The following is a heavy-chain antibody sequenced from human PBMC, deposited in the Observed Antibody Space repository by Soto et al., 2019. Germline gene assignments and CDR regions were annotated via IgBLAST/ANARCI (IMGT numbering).Heavy chain of an antibody. Sequence: GGSLRLSCAASGFTFSSYAMSWVRQAPGKGLEWVSAISGSGGSTYYADSVKGRFTISRDNSKNTLYLQMNSLRAEDTAVYYCAKVRVLSYYDSNGYYGPFDYWGQGTLVTVSS. V-gene: IGHV3-23*01. CDR1: GFTFSSYA. CDR2: ISGSGGST. CDR3: AKVRVLSYYDSNGYYGPFDY. J-gene: IGHJ4*02. D-gene: IGHD3-22*01.